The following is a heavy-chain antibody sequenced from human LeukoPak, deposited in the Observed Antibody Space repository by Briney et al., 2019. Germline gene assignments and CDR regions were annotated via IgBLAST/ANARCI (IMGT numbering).Heavy chain of an antibody. J-gene: IGHJ4*02. V-gene: IGHV3-23*01. CDR2: IVASSGST. D-gene: IGHD5-12*01. CDR1: GSSFSNYA. CDR3: AKGDYDYVEIGYFDY. Sequence: GGSLRLSCVASGSSFSNYAMSWVRQAPGKGLEWVSLIVASSGSTFYADSVKGRFTISRDKSKNTLYLQMSSLRAEDTAVYYCAKGDYDYVEIGYFDYWGQGALVTVSS.